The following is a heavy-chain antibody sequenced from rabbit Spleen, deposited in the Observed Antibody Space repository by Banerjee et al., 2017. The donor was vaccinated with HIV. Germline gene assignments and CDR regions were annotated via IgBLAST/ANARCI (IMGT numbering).Heavy chain of an antibody. CDR2: IVPVSSGNT. CDR1: GFSLSNNYY. V-gene: IGHV1S45*01. Sequence: QQQLEESGGGLVKPGGTLTLTCTASGFSLSNNYYMCWVRQAPGRGLEWIACIVPVSSGNTYYAGWAKGRFTISKTSSTTVALQMTSLTVADAATYFCARSYAGYGYPTDFKLWGQGTLVTVS. J-gene: IGHJ4*01. D-gene: IGHD6-1*01. CDR3: ARSYAGYGYPTDFKL.